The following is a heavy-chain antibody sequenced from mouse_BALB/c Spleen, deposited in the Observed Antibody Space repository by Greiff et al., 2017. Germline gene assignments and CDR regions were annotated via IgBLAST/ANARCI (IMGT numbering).Heavy chain of an antibody. V-gene: IGHV1S137*01. CDR2: ISTYYGDA. J-gene: IGHJ2*01. CDR3: ARSDYGNYFDY. CDR1: GYTFTDYA. Sequence: QVQLQQSGAELVRPGVSVKISCKGSGYTFTDYAMHWVKQSHAKSLEWIGVISTYYGDASYNQKFKGKATMTVDKSSSTAYMELARLTSEDSAIYYCARSDYGNYFDYWGQGTTHTVSS. D-gene: IGHD2-1*01.